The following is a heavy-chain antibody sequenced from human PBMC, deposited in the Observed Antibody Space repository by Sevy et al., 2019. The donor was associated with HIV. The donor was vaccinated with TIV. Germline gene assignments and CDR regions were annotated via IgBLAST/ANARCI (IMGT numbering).Heavy chain of an antibody. J-gene: IGHJ6*02. CDR2: IKSKTDGGTT. Sequence: GGSLRLSCAASGFTFSNAWMSWVRQAPGKGLEWVGRIKSKTDGGTTDYAAPVKGRFTISRDDSKNTLYLQMNSLKTDDTAVYYGTTDGTHYDFWSGYRHDYYYYYGMDVWGQGTTVTVSS. CDR1: GFTFSNAW. CDR3: TTDGTHYDFWSGYRHDYYYYYGMDV. D-gene: IGHD3-3*01. V-gene: IGHV3-15*01.